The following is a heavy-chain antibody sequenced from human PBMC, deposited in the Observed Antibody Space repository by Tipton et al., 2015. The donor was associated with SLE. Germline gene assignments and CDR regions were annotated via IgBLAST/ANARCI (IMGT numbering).Heavy chain of an antibody. V-gene: IGHV4-59*11. Sequence: TLSLTCTVSGGSISSHYWSWIRQPPGKGLEWIGYIYYSGSTYYNPSLKSRVTISVDTSKNQFSLKLSSVTAADTAVYYCARAKGIATRDDAFDIWGQGTMVTVSS. J-gene: IGHJ3*02. CDR3: ARAKGIATRDDAFDI. D-gene: IGHD6-6*01. CDR1: GGSISSHY. CDR2: IYYSGST.